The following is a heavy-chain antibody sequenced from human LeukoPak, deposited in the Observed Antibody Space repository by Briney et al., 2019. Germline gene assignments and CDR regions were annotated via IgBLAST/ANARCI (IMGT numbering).Heavy chain of an antibody. CDR3: ARGWRQRVTWAD. D-gene: IGHD2-21*02. CDR1: GGSISSSSYY. Sequence: SETLSLTCTVSGGSISSSSYYWGWIRQPPGKGLEWIGSIYYSGSTYYNPSLKSRVTISVDTSKNQFSLKLSSVTAADTAVYYCARGWRQRVTWADWGQGTLVTVSS. CDR2: IYYSGST. J-gene: IGHJ4*02. V-gene: IGHV4-39*07.